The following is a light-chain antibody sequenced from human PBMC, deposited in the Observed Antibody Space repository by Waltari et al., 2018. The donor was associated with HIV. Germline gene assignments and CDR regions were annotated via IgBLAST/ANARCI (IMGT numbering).Light chain of an antibody. J-gene: IGKJ3*01. CDR3: RQSYGPPLT. CDR2: SAS. Sequence: DIPMTQSPSSLSASVGDRVTTTCRTSQNINNFLNWYQQKPGKAPKLLIYSASTLESGVPSRFSGSGSRTSFTLTISGLQPDDFATYYCRQSYGPPLTFGPGTKVDL. V-gene: IGKV1-39*01. CDR1: QNINNF.